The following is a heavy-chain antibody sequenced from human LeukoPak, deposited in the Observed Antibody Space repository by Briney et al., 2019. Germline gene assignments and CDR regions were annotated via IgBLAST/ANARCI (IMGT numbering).Heavy chain of an antibody. D-gene: IGHD1-7*01. Sequence: GGSLRLSCAGSGFTFSDYEMNWVRQAPGKGLEWLSYISSSGSTIYYADSLKGRFTISRDNAKNSLYLQMNSLRVKDTAVYYCARGNGNYVYWGQGTLVTVSS. CDR2: ISSSGSTI. CDR3: ARGNGNYVY. CDR1: GFTFSDYE. J-gene: IGHJ4*02. V-gene: IGHV3-48*03.